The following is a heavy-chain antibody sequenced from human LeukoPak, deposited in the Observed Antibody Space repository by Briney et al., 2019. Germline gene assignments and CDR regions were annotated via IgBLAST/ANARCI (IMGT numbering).Heavy chain of an antibody. D-gene: IGHD2-15*01. Sequence: GGSLRLSCAASGFTFHDYGMHWVWQAPGKGLEWVSGISWNSGVTDFADTVKGRFTISRDNSRNTLYVQMNSLRDEDTAVYYCARDQGAFIANIYHYYGMDLWGQGTTVTVSS. V-gene: IGHV3-9*01. CDR1: GFTFHDYG. CDR2: ISWNSGVT. J-gene: IGHJ6*02. CDR3: ARDQGAFIANIYHYYGMDL.